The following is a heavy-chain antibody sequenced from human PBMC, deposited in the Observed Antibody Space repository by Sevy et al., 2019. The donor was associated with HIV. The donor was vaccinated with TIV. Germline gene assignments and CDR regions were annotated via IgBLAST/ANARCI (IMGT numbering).Heavy chain of an antibody. J-gene: IGHJ5*02. CDR3: ARDRPYCSGGSCFPSFDP. CDR1: GYTFTGYY. D-gene: IGHD2-15*01. Sequence: ASVKVSCKASGYTFTGYYMHWVRQAPGQGLEWMGWINPNSGGTNYAQKFQGRVTMTMDTSISTAYMELSRLRSDDTAVYYCARDRPYCSGGSCFPSFDPWGQGTLVTVSS. CDR2: INPNSGGT. V-gene: IGHV1-2*02.